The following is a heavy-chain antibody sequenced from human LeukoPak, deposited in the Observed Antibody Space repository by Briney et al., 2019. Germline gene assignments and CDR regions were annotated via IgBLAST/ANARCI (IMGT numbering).Heavy chain of an antibody. CDR2: VFLSGYT. CDR3: ARRRQITVYSPYAFDL. D-gene: IGHD2-21*01. Sequence: PSETLSLTCTVSGGSISSSSYYWSWIRQPPGKGLEWLGNVFLSGYTYSNPSLKSRITISIDTSKNQFSLRLTSVTAADTAVYFCARRRQITVYSPYAFDLWGQGTMVTVSS. J-gene: IGHJ3*01. V-gene: IGHV4-61*05. CDR1: GGSISSSSYY.